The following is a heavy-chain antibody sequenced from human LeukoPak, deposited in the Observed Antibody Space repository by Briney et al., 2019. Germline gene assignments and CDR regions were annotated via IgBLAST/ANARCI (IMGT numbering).Heavy chain of an antibody. CDR2: ISSSSSYI. CDR3: ARGGLRYFDWLSY. J-gene: IGHJ4*02. D-gene: IGHD3-9*01. CDR1: GFTFSSYS. Sequence: GGSLRLSCAASGFTFSSYSMNWVRQAPGKGLEWVSSISSSSSYIYYADSVKGRFTISRDNAKNSLYLQMNSLRAEDTAVYYCARGGLRYFDWLSYWGQGTLVTVSS. V-gene: IGHV3-21*01.